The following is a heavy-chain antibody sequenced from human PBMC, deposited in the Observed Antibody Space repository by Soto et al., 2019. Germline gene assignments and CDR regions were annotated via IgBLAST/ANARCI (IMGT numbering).Heavy chain of an antibody. D-gene: IGHD3-10*01. V-gene: IGHV2-5*01. CDR1: GFSLSTSGVG. Sequence: QITLKESGPTLVKPTQTLTLTCTFSGFSLSTSGVGVGWIRQPPGKALEWLALIYWNDDKRYSPSLKSSLTITKDTSKNQVVLTMTNMDPVDTATYYCAHSLAGGIYYYGSGSYPIFDYWGQGTLVTVSS. CDR2: IYWNDDK. J-gene: IGHJ4*02. CDR3: AHSLAGGIYYYGSGSYPIFDY.